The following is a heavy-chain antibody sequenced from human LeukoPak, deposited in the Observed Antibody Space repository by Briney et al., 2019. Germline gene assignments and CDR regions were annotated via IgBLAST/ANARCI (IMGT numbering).Heavy chain of an antibody. Sequence: GASVKVSCKASGYTFTHYYMHWVRQAPGQGLAWMDIINPRGGSRSTSYAQKSQGRVTMTRDTSTSTVYMELSSLRSEDTAVYYCARALAPFGSGSYAFDCWGQGNLVTVSS. CDR1: GYTFTHYY. D-gene: IGHD3-10*01. V-gene: IGHV1-46*01. CDR2: INPRGGSRST. J-gene: IGHJ4*02. CDR3: ARALAPFGSGSYAFDC.